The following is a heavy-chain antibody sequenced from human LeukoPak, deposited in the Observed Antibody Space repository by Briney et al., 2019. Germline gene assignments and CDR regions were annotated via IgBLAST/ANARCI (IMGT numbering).Heavy chain of an antibody. Sequence: GGSLRLFCGACGFTFDDYAMQWVRQATGKGLVGAADISRNSGNIGYVDSVKGRFTTSRDNAKNSLFLQKNSLRAEDMALYYCAKDRHSSGYYTFFDHWGQGTLVTVSS. D-gene: IGHD3-22*01. CDR1: GFTFDDYA. V-gene: IGHV3-9*03. J-gene: IGHJ4*02. CDR2: ISRNSGNI. CDR3: AKDRHSSGYYTFFDH.